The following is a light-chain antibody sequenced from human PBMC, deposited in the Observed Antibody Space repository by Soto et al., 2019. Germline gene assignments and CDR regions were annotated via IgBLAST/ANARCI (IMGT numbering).Light chain of an antibody. CDR1: QSVSSSY. Sequence: LSQSPGTLSLSPGERATLSCRASQSVSSSYLAWYQQKPGQAPRLLIYGASSRATGIPDRFSGSGSGTDFTLTISRLEPEDFAVYYCQQYGLTFGGGTKVDIK. V-gene: IGKV3-20*01. J-gene: IGKJ4*01. CDR2: GAS. CDR3: QQYGLT.